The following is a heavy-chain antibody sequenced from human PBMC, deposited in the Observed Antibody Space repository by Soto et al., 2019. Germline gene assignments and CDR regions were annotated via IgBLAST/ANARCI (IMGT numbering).Heavy chain of an antibody. CDR3: ARDRDTMVRGVLDYYYGMDV. CDR2: IYYSGST. J-gene: IGHJ6*02. D-gene: IGHD3-10*01. V-gene: IGHV4-59*01. Sequence: SETLSLTCTVSGGSISSYYWSWIRQPPGKGLEWIGYIYYSGSTNYNPSLKSRVTISVDTSKNQFSLKLSSVTAADTAVYYCARDRDTMVRGVLDYYYGMDVWGQGTTVTVSS. CDR1: GGSISSYY.